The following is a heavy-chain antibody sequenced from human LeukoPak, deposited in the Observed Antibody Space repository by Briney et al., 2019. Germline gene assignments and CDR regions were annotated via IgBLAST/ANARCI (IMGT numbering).Heavy chain of an antibody. Sequence: GGSLRLSCAASGFTVSSNYMTWVRQAPGKGLEWVSIIYSGGNTYYADSVKGRFTISRDNSKNTLFLQMNSLRAEDTAVYYCARGPGYSYDFDYWGQGTLVTVSS. V-gene: IGHV3-66*01. D-gene: IGHD5-18*01. CDR1: GFTVSSNY. CDR3: ARGPGYSYDFDY. J-gene: IGHJ4*02. CDR2: IYSGGNT.